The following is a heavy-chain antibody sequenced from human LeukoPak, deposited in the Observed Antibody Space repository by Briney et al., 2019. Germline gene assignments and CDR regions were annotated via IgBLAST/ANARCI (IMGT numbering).Heavy chain of an antibody. Sequence: GGSLRLSCAASGFTFSDYGMHWVRQAPGKGLEWVAVIWFDGSNKYYVDSVKGRFTISRDNSKNTLYLQMNSLRAEDTAVYYCARDGDDYVWGNCRNSNWLDPWGQGTLVTVSS. J-gene: IGHJ5*02. CDR2: IWFDGSNK. D-gene: IGHD3-16*02. CDR1: GFTFSDYG. V-gene: IGHV3-33*01. CDR3: ARDGDDYVWGNCRNSNWLDP.